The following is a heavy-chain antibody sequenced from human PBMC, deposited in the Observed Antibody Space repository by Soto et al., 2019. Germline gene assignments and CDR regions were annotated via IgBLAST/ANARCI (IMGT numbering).Heavy chain of an antibody. V-gene: IGHV4-34*01. J-gene: IGHJ4*02. D-gene: IGHD5-18*01. CDR2: INHSGST. Sequence: PSETLSLTCAVYGGTFSGYDWSWVRQPPGKGLEWIGEINHSGSTNYNPSLKSRVTISVDTSKNQFSLKLSSVTAADTAVYYCARRYRYGGLASPFDYWGQGTLVTVSS. CDR1: GGTFSGYD. CDR3: ARRYRYGGLASPFDY.